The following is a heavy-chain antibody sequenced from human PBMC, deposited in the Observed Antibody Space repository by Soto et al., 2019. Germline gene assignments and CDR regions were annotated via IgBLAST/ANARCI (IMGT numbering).Heavy chain of an antibody. CDR2: ISYDGSNK. V-gene: IGHV3-30-3*01. CDR3: ARVPGTTVTTGSFDY. J-gene: IGHJ4*02. Sequence: QVQLVESGGGVVQPGRSLRLSCAASGFTFSSYAVHWVRQAPGKGLEWVAVISYDGSNKYYADSVKGRFTISRDNSKNTLYLQMNSLRAEDTAVYYCARVPGTTVTTGSFDYWGQGTLVTVSS. CDR1: GFTFSSYA. D-gene: IGHD4-17*01.